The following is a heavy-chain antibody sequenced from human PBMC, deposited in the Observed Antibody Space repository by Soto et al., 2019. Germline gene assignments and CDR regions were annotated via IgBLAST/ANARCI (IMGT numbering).Heavy chain of an antibody. V-gene: IGHV4-34*01. Sequence: QVQLQQWGAGLLKPSETLSLPCAVYGGSFSDYYWCWIRQPPGKGLEWIGEINHGGSTNYNPSLKSRVTISVDTSKNQFSLKLSSVTAADTAVYYCARDYGDYGIDYWGQGTLVTVSS. CDR2: INHGGST. D-gene: IGHD4-17*01. CDR1: GGSFSDYY. CDR3: ARDYGDYGIDY. J-gene: IGHJ4*02.